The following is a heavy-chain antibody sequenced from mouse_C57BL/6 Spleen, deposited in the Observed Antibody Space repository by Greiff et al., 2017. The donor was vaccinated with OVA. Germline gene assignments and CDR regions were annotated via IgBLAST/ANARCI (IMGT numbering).Heavy chain of an antibody. Sequence: QVQLQQSGAELVRPGASVTLSCKASGYTFTDYEMHWVKQTPVHGLEWIGAIDPETGGTAYNQKFKGKAILTADKSSSTAYMELRSLTSEDAAVYYCTKGYRAMDYWGQGTSVTVSS. J-gene: IGHJ4*01. CDR1: GYTFTDYE. CDR3: TKGYRAMDY. D-gene: IGHD2-14*01. V-gene: IGHV1-15*01. CDR2: IDPETGGT.